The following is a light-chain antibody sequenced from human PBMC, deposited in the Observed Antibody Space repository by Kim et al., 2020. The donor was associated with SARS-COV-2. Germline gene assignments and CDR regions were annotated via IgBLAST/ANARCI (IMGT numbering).Light chain of an antibody. CDR2: EVN. V-gene: IGLV2-23*02. J-gene: IGLJ3*02. CDR1: SRDVGAYDL. CDR3: CSLAPGNTWV. Sequence: QSALTQPDSVSGSPGQSITISCSGTSRDVGAYDLVSWYQQHPGKAPKLMIYEVNKRPSGVFNRFSGSKSGNTASLTISGLQAEDEADYYCCSLAPGNTWVFGGGTKVTVL.